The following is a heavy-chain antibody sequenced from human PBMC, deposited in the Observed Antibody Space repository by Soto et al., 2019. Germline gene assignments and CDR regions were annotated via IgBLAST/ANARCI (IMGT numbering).Heavy chain of an antibody. J-gene: IGHJ4*02. Sequence: LALRNTFSGGFTSPGGYYVSRIRLPQGKGLEWIGYIYYSGSTYYNPSLKSRVTISVDTSKNQFSLKLSSVTAADTAVYYCASRPSARITMTPAQSPSFDWGQGTLVTVS. CDR2: IYYSGST. D-gene: IGHD3-22*01. CDR1: GGFTSPGGYY. CDR3: ASRPSARITMTPAQSPSFD. V-gene: IGHV4-30-4*08.